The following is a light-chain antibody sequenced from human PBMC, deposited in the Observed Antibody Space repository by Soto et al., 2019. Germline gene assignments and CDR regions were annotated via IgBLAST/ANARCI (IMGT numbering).Light chain of an antibody. CDR1: SSDVGSYNL. CDR3: SSYAGSSTYV. Sequence: QSALTQPASVSGSPGQSITISCTGTSSDVGSYNLVSWYQQHPDKAPKLIIYEGIKRPSGVSDRFSGSKSGNTASLTISGLQAEDEADYYCSSYAGSSTYVFGTGTKLTVL. CDR2: EGI. J-gene: IGLJ1*01. V-gene: IGLV2-23*01.